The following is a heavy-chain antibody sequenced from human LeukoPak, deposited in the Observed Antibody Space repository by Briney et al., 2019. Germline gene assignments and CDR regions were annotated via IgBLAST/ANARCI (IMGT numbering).Heavy chain of an antibody. V-gene: IGHV4-59*12. Sequence: SETLSLTCTVSGGSISPYYWSWIRQPPGKGLEWIGSIYYSGSTYYNPSLKSRVTISVDTSKNQFSLKLSSVTAADTAVYYCARVGYSGYDDRGSFDYWGQGTLVTVSS. J-gene: IGHJ4*02. CDR1: GGSISPYY. D-gene: IGHD5-12*01. CDR3: ARVGYSGYDDRGSFDY. CDR2: IYYSGST.